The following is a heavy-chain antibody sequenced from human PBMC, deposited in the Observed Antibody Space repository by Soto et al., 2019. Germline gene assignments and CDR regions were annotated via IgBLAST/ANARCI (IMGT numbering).Heavy chain of an antibody. CDR3: AKSQFKDRIVLMDDGGFDY. J-gene: IGHJ4*02. Sequence: SCAASGFTFSSYAMSWVRQAPGKALEWVSAISGSGGSTYYADSVKGRFTISRDNSKNTLYLQMNSLRAEDTAVYYCAKSQFKDRIVLMDDGGFDYWGQGTLVTVSS. CDR2: ISGSGGST. D-gene: IGHD2-8*01. CDR1: GFTFSSYA. V-gene: IGHV3-23*01.